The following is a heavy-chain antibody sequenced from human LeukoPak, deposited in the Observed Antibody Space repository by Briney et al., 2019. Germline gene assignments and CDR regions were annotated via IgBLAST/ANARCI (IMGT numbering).Heavy chain of an antibody. J-gene: IGHJ4*02. CDR2: IIPIFGTA. V-gene: IGHV1-69*13. Sequence: GASVKVSCKASGGTFSSYAISWVRQAPGQGLEWMGGIIPIFGTANYAQKFQGRVTITADESTSTAYMELKSLRSDDTAVYYCARDLVGGLGGSGSYFYWGQGTLVTVSS. D-gene: IGHD3-10*01. CDR3: ARDLVGGLGGSGSYFY. CDR1: GGTFSSYA.